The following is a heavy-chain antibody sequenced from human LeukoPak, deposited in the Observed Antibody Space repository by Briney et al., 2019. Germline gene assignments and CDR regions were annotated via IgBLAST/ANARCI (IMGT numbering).Heavy chain of an antibody. CDR2: INPNSGGT. CDR3: ARGHVLRYFDWLFTPNAFDI. V-gene: IGHV1-2*02. J-gene: IGHJ3*02. Sequence: ASVKVSCKASGYTFTSYYMHWVRQAPGQGLEWMGWINPNSGGTNYAQKFQGRVTMTRDTSISTAYMELSRLRSDDTAVYYCARGHVLRYFDWLFTPNAFDIWGQGTMVTVSS. D-gene: IGHD3-9*01. CDR1: GYTFTSYY.